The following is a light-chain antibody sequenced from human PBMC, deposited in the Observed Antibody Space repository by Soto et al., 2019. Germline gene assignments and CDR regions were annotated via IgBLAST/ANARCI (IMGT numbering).Light chain of an antibody. CDR2: GTS. CDR3: QQYSVWPPYT. Sequence: DIVLTQSPVTLSVSPGERATLSCRASQFLSSNLAWYQQKPGQAPRLLIYGTSTRATGIPARFSGSGSGTEFTLTISSLQSEDFAVYYCQQYSVWPPYTFGQGTKLEIK. CDR1: QFLSSN. J-gene: IGKJ2*01. V-gene: IGKV3-15*01.